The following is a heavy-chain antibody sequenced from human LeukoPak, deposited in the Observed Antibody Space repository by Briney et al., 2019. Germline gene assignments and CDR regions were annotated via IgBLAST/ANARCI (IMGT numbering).Heavy chain of an antibody. Sequence: PGGSLRLSCAASGFTFSGYWMHWVRQAPGKGLVWVSRINSDGSTTSYADSVKGRFAISRDNSKNTLYLQMNSLRAEDTAVYYCAKAYGYCTTTSCSHEEFDYWGQGTLVTVSS. J-gene: IGHJ4*02. CDR3: AKAYGYCTTTSCSHEEFDY. V-gene: IGHV3-74*01. CDR2: INSDGSTT. CDR1: GFTFSGYW. D-gene: IGHD2-2*01.